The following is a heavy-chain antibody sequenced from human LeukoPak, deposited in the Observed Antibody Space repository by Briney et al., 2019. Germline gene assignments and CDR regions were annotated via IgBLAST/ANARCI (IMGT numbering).Heavy chain of an antibody. CDR2: INHSGST. D-gene: IGHD3-10*01. Sequence: SETLSLTCAVYGGSFSGYYWSWIRQPPGKGLEWIGEINHSGSTNYNPSLKSRVTISVDTSKNQFSLKLSSVTAADTAVYYCARGWGYYYGSGSYYKREYNWFDPWGQGTLVTVSS. CDR1: GGSFSGYY. CDR3: ARGWGYYYGSGSYYKREYNWFDP. J-gene: IGHJ5*02. V-gene: IGHV4-34*01.